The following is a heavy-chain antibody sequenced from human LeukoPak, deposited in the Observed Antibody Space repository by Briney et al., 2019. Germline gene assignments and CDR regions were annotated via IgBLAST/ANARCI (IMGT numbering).Heavy chain of an antibody. D-gene: IGHD2-21*01. CDR1: GFPFSSFA. V-gene: IGHV3-23*01. CDR3: AREQSYSEEIVVVNPPFDY. CDR2: LSGPATGA. Sequence: GGSLRLSCAASGFPFSSFAMVWVRQAPGKGLEWVSALSGPATGAIYADSVRGRFTISRDNFKNTLYLQMNSLRAEDTALYYCAREQSYSEEIVVVNPPFDYWGQGTLVTVSS. J-gene: IGHJ4*02.